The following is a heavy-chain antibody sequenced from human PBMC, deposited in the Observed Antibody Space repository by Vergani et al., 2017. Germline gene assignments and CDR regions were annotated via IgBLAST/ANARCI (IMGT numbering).Heavy chain of an antibody. V-gene: IGHV3-23*01. J-gene: IGHJ3*02. CDR1: GFTFTNFA. Sequence: EVQLLESGGNLVQPGGSLRLSCAASGFTFTNFAMTWVRQAPGEGLEWVSGISGSGGFTYYADSVKGRFTISRDNSKNTMFLQMNNLRAEDTAVYYCARDHRDYNNYPGTFDIWGQGSMVTVSS. D-gene: IGHD5-24*01. CDR3: ARDHRDYNNYPGTFDI. CDR2: ISGSGGFT.